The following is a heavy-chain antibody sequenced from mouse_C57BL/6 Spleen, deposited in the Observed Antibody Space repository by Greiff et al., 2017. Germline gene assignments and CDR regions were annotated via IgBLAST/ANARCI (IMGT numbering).Heavy chain of an antibody. CDR3: ASGALYGYDGGCAY. J-gene: IGHJ3*01. Sequence: VQLQESGPGLVQPSPSLSITCPVSGFSLPSYGVHWVRQSQGKGLEWLGVIWSGRSTDYNEAFIYRLSISKDHSKCQVFFKMNSLQADDTAIYYCASGALYGYDGGCAYWGQGTLVTVSA. CDR2: IWSGRST. V-gene: IGHV2-2*01. CDR1: GFSLPSYG. D-gene: IGHD2-14*01.